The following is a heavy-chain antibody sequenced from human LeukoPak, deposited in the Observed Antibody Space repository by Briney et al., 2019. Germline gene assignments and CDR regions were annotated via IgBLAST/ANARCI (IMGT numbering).Heavy chain of an antibody. CDR2: ISSSGSTI. CDR1: GFTFSDYY. CDR3: ARANTDYVWGSYRFPRY. Sequence: GGSLRLSCAASGFTFSDYYMSWIRQAPGKGLEWVSYISSSGSTIYYADSVKGRFTISRDNAKNSLYLQMNSLRAEDTAVYYCARANTDYVWGSYRFPRYWGQGTLVTVSS. V-gene: IGHV3-11*01. D-gene: IGHD3-16*02. J-gene: IGHJ4*02.